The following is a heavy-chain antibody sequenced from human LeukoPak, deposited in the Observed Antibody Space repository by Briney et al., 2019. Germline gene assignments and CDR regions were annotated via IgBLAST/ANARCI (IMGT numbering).Heavy chain of an antibody. V-gene: IGHV4-30-4*01. CDR3: SRSTGGLDS. CDR1: GVSIRSGESY. Sequence: PSQTLSLTCTVSGVSIRSGESYWGWLRQPPGKGLEWIACVSSSGTTYYNPSLKSRVSISLDTSGNQLSLKLSSVTAADTAVYYCSRSTGGLDSWGQGTLVSVSS. D-gene: IGHD2-8*02. CDR2: VSSSGTT. J-gene: IGHJ4*02.